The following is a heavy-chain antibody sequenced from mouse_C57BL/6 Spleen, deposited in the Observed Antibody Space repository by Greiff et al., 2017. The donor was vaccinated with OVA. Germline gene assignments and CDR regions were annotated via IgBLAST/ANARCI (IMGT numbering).Heavy chain of an antibody. CDR3: TRDGYYGVYPPWFAD. J-gene: IGHJ3*01. Sequence: EVKVEESGGGLVQPGGSMKLSCVASGFTFSNYWMNWVRQSPEKGLEWVAQIRLKSDNYATHYAESVKGRFTISRDDSKSSVYLQMNNVRAEDTGMYYCTRDGYYGVYPPWFADWGQGTLVTVSA. CDR1: GFTFSNYW. D-gene: IGHD2-3*01. V-gene: IGHV6-3*01. CDR2: IRLKSDNYAT.